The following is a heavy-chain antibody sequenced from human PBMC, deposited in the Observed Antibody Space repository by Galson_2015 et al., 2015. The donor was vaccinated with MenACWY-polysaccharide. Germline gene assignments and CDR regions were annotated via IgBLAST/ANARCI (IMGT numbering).Heavy chain of an antibody. CDR3: ARVRVIRGSSYFDY. V-gene: IGHV3-7*01. J-gene: IGHJ4*02. D-gene: IGHD6-6*01. CDR2: IKQDGGEK. Sequence: SLRLSCAASEFTFSNFWMSWVRQAPGKGLEWVANIKQDGGEKYYVDSVKGRFTISRGNAKNSLYLQMNSLRAEDTAIYYCARVRVIRGSSYFDYWGQGTLVTVSS. CDR1: EFTFSNFW.